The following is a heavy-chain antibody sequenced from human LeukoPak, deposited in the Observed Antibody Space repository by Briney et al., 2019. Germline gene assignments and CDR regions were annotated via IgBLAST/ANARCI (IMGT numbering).Heavy chain of an antibody. CDR3: ARVWASRCTSNNCFGPYFYYYGMDV. Sequence: GASVKVSCKASGYTFTSYYMHWVRQAPGQGLEWMGIINPSGGSTSYAQKFQGRITVTRDTSASTVYMELSSLRSEDTAVYYCARVWASRCTSNNCFGPYFYYYGMDVWGQGTTVTVSS. CDR1: GYTFTSYY. D-gene: IGHD2-2*01. CDR2: INPSGGST. J-gene: IGHJ6*02. V-gene: IGHV1-46*01.